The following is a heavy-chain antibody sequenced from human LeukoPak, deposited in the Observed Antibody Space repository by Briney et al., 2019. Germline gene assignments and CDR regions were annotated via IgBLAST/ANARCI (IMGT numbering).Heavy chain of an antibody. Sequence: ASVKVSCKASGYTFTSYDINWVRQATGQGLEWMGWMNPNSGNTGYAQKFQGRVTMTRNTSISTAYMELSSLRSEDTAVYYCAMVLKRITVLEVVTSKGTYDGMDVWGQGTTVIVYS. J-gene: IGHJ6*01. D-gene: IGHD3-3*01. V-gene: IGHV1-8*01. CDR1: GYTFTSYD. CDR3: AMVLKRITVLEVVTSKGTYDGMDV. CDR2: MNPNSGNT.